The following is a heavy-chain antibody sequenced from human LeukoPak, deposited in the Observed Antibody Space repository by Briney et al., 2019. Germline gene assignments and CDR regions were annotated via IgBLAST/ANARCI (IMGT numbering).Heavy chain of an antibody. CDR1: GFTFSSYS. CDR3: ARDTSATVAIDY. CDR2: ISSSSSYI. V-gene: IGHV3-21*01. Sequence: GGSLRLSCAASGFTFSSYSMNWVRQAPGKGLEWVSSISSSSSYIYYADSVKGRFTISRDNAKNSLYLQMNSLRAEDTAVYYCARDTSATVAIDYRGQGTLVTVSS. J-gene: IGHJ4*02. D-gene: IGHD4-23*01.